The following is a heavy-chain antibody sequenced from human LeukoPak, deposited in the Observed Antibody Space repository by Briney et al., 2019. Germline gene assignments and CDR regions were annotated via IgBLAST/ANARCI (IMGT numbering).Heavy chain of an antibody. CDR1: GFTFSSYA. CDR3: AKDKPFGDYGDYLGILPSQH. CDR2: ISGSGGST. V-gene: IGHV3-23*01. Sequence: GGSLRLSCAASGFTFSSYAMSWVRQAPGKGLEWVSAISGSGGSTYYADSVKGRFTISRDNSKNTLYLQMNSLRAEDTAVYYCAKDKPFGDYGDYLGILPSQHWGQGTLVTVSS. D-gene: IGHD4-17*01. J-gene: IGHJ1*01.